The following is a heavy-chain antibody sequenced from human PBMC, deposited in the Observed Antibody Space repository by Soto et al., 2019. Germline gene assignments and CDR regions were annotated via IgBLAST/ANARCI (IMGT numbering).Heavy chain of an antibody. CDR3: ARTLGHSSGWYELNWFDP. D-gene: IGHD6-19*01. J-gene: IGHJ5*02. Sequence: EVQLVESGGGLVQPGGSLRLSCAASGFTFSSYSMNWVRQAPGKGLEWVSYISSSSSTIYYADSVKGRFTIPRDNAKNSLYLQMNSLRDEDTAVYYCARTLGHSSGWYELNWFDPWGQGTLVTVSS. CDR2: ISSSSSTI. V-gene: IGHV3-48*02. CDR1: GFTFSSYS.